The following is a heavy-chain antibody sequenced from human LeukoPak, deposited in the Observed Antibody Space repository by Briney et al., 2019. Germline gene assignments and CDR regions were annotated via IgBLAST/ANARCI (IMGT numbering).Heavy chain of an antibody. D-gene: IGHD2-15*01. CDR3: ARDAPYSKRIPSDI. J-gene: IGHJ3*02. V-gene: IGHV4-31*03. CDR1: GGSISSGGYY. Sequence: SQTLSLTCTVSGGSISSGGYYWSWIRQHPGKGLEWIGYIYYSGSTYYNPSLKSRVTISVDTSKNQFSLKLSSVTAADTAVYYCARDAPYSKRIPSDIWGQGTMVTVSS. CDR2: IYYSGST.